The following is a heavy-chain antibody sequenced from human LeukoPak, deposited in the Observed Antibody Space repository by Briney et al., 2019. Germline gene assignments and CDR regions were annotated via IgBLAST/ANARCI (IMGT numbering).Heavy chain of an antibody. V-gene: IGHV3-48*01. CDR2: ISGGSSTI. CDR1: GFIFSGYG. J-gene: IGHJ4*02. Sequence: GGSLRLSCAASGFIFSGYGMTWVRQGPGKGLEGVSYISGGSSTIYYTDSVKGRFTISRDNAKNSLYLQMNSLRAEDTAVYYCARVSGAPFYNFYDWGQRDLVTVSS. D-gene: IGHD1-1*01. CDR3: ARVSGAPFYNFYD.